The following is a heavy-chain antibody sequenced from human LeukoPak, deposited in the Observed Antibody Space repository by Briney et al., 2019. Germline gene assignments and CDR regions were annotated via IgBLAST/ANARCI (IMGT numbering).Heavy chain of an antibody. J-gene: IGHJ5*02. CDR3: AREQPITMVRGVIIEANWFDP. Sequence: ASVTVSCKASGYTFTTYGISWVRQAPGQGLEWMGWISAYNGNTNYAQKLQGRVTMTTDTSTSTAYMELRSLRSDDTAVYYCAREQPITMVRGVIIEANWFDPWGQGTLVAVSS. D-gene: IGHD3-10*01. CDR2: ISAYNGNT. CDR1: GYTFTTYG. V-gene: IGHV1-18*01.